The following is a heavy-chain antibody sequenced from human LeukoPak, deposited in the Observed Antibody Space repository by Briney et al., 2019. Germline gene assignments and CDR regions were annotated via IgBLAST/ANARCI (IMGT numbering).Heavy chain of an antibody. Sequence: PSETLSLICTVSRGSIKSRYWSWIRQPPGKGLEWIGYMYYSGSTYYNPSLRGRVTISLDTSKNQFSLKMSSVTLADTAVYYCARGYFDSSGYYSLPEYWGQGTLVTVSS. CDR1: RGSIKSRY. D-gene: IGHD3-22*01. CDR2: MYYSGST. J-gene: IGHJ4*02. V-gene: IGHV4-59*11. CDR3: ARGYFDSSGYYSLPEY.